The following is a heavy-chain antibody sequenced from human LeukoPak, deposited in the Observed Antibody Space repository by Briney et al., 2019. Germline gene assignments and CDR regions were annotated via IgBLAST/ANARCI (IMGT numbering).Heavy chain of an antibody. V-gene: IGHV3-66*01. CDR2: IYSGGST. CDR1: GFTVSSNY. D-gene: IGHD1-1*01. J-gene: IGHJ3*02. Sequence: PGGSLRLSCAASGFTVSSNYMTWVRQAPGKGLEWVSLIYSGGSTSYADSVRGRFTISRDNSKNTLYLQMNSLRVEDTAVYYCARIETVADAFDIWGQGTLVTVSS. CDR3: ARIETVADAFDI.